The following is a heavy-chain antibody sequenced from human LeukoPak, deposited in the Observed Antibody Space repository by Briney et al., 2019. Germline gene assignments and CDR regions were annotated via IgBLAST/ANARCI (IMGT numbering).Heavy chain of an antibody. CDR3: AKDLGYSGYDFYSYGMDV. CDR1: GFTSGTFS. CDR2: IRRVVGTI. J-gene: IGHJ6*02. V-gene: IGHV3-48*01. D-gene: IGHD5-12*01. Sequence: GGSRRPSWPPAGFTSGTFSMNWVRQVPGRGLGWVSYIRRVVGTIYYADSVKGRFTISRDNAKNSLYLQMNSLRAEDTAVHFCAKDLGYSGYDFYSYGMDVWGQGTTVTVSS.